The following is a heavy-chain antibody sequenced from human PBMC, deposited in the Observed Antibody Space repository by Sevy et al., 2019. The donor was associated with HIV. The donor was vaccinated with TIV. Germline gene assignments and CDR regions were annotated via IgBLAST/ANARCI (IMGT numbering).Heavy chain of an antibody. V-gene: IGHV3-30*04. Sequence: GGSLRLSCAASGFTFSDYTLHWVRQAPGTGLEWVAVISYDGSFTYYAYSVEGRFTISRDNSKNTLFLQMNSLRHEDTAVYYCARSQSSSWHYFDYWGQGSLVTVSS. CDR1: GFTFSDYT. D-gene: IGHD6-13*01. CDR3: ARSQSSSWHYFDY. J-gene: IGHJ4*02. CDR2: ISYDGSFT.